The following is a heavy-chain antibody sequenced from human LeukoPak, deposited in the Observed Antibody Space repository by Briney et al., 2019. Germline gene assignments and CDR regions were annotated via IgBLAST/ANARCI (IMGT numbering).Heavy chain of an antibody. CDR2: IGNNGGGI. V-gene: IGHV3-23*01. CDR1: GFTFSTYT. Sequence: GGSLRLSCAASGFTFSTYTMYWLRHPPGKRLEWVSIIGNNGGGIHYADSVKGRFTISRDNFKNALYLQMNSLRVEDTAVYYCAIDPNWGTHSWGQGVLVTVSS. J-gene: IGHJ4*02. CDR3: AIDPNWGTHS. D-gene: IGHD7-27*01.